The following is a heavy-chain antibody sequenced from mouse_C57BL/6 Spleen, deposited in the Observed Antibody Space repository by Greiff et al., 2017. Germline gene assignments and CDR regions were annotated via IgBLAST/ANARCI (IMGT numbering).Heavy chain of an antibody. CDR2: IYPSDSET. V-gene: IGHV1-61*01. CDR1: GYTFTSYW. D-gene: IGHD2-4*01. CDR3: ARFDYDVSFAY. J-gene: IGHJ3*01. Sequence: QVQLQQPGAELVRPGSSVKLSCKASGYTFTSYWMDWVKQRPGQGLEWIGNIYPSDSETHYNQKFKDKATLTVDKSSSTAYMQLSSLTSEDSAVYYCARFDYDVSFAYWGQGTLVTVSA.